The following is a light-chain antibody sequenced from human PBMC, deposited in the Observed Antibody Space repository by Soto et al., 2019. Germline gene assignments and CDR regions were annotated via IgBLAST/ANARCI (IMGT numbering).Light chain of an antibody. CDR1: QSISNY. CDR3: QQSYSTLWT. CDR2: AAS. Sequence: DIQMTQSPSSLSASVGDRVTITCRASQSISNYLNWYQQKPGTAPELLIYAASSLQSRVPSRFSGSGSGTDFTLSFSSLQPEDFATYYCQQSYSTLWTFGQGTKVEIK. J-gene: IGKJ1*01. V-gene: IGKV1-39*01.